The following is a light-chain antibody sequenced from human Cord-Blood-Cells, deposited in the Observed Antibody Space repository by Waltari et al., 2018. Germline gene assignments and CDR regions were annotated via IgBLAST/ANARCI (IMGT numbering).Light chain of an antibody. V-gene: IGLV3-25*03. CDR2: KDS. CDR3: QSADSSGTYKV. CDR1: ALPKQY. Sequence: SYELTQPPSVSVSPGQTARITCSGDALPKQYAYWYQQKPGQAPVLVIYKDSERPSGIPERFSGSSSGTTVTLTISGVHAEDEADYYCQSADSSGTYKVFGTGTKVTVL. J-gene: IGLJ1*01.